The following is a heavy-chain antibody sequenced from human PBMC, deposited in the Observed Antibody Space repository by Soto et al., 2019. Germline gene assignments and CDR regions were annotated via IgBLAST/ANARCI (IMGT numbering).Heavy chain of an antibody. CDR2: ISSSSSYI. CDR1: GFNFSTYT. CDR3: ARDEEWRTRNDPFDI. J-gene: IGHJ3*02. V-gene: IGHV3-21*01. Sequence: GGSLRLSCAASGFNFSTYTMNWVRQAPGKGLEWVSSISSSSSYIYYADSVKGRFTISRDNAKNSLYLQMNSLRADDTAVYYCARDEEWRTRNDPFDIWGQGTMVTVSS. D-gene: IGHD3-3*01.